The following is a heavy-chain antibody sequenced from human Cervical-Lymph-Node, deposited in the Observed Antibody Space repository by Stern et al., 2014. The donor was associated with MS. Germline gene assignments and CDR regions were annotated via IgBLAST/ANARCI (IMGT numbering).Heavy chain of an antibody. CDR1: GG. CDR2: IIPFVGTA. CDR3: AGGAGDNWFDP. V-gene: IGHV1-69*01. Sequence: VQLVESGADVKKPGSSLRVSCKASGGISWLRQAPGQGLEWMGGIIPFVGTANYAQNLQGRLTINADPSTTTTSMGRTSLGSDYTAVYYCAGGAGDNWFDPWGQGTLVSVSS. D-gene: IGHD3-10*01. J-gene: IGHJ5*02.